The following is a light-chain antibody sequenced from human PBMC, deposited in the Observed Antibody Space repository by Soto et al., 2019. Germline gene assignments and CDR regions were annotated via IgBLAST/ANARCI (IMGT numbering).Light chain of an antibody. CDR3: QQRSNWPAT. V-gene: IGKV3-11*01. Sequence: EVVMTQSPASLSVSPGERATLSCRASQSLSTYLAWYQQKPGQAPRLLIYDASNRATGIPARFSGSGSGTDFTLTISSLEPEDFAVYYCQQRSNWPATFGQGTRLEIK. J-gene: IGKJ5*01. CDR2: DAS. CDR1: QSLSTY.